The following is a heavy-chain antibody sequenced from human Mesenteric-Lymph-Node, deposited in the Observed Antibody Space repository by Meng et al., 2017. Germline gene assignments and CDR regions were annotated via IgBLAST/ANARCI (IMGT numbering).Heavy chain of an antibody. CDR1: GGTFSSYT. CDR2: IIPILGIA. V-gene: IGHV1-69*02. CDR3: ASGRKMGDWFDP. Sequence: SVKVSCKASGGTFSSYTISWVRQAPGQGLEWMGRIIPILGIANYAQKFQGRVTITADKSTSTAYMELSSLRSEDTAVYYCASGRKMGDWFDPWGQGTLVTVSS. J-gene: IGHJ5*02. D-gene: IGHD3-16*01.